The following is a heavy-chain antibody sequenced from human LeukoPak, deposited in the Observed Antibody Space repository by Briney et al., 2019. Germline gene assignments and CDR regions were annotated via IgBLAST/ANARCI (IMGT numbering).Heavy chain of an antibody. CDR3: ASTSPPGYFDY. Sequence: GGSLRLSCAASGFTFSSYSMNWVRQAPGKGLEWVSSISSSSSYIYYADSVKGRFTISRDNSKNTLYLQMNSLRAEDTAVYYCASTSPPGYFDYWGQGTLVTVSS. J-gene: IGHJ4*02. CDR2: ISSSSSYI. V-gene: IGHV3-21*04. CDR1: GFTFSSYS.